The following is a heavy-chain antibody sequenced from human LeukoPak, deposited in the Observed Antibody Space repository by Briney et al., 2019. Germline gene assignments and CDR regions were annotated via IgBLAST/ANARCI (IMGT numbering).Heavy chain of an antibody. J-gene: IGHJ5*02. Sequence: ASVKVSCKASGYTFTSYGIIWVRQAPGQGLEWMGWISAYNGNTNYAQKLQGRVTMTTDTSTSTAYMELRSLRSDDTAVYYCARCIVVVVAAAPEGSYNWFDPWGQGTLVTVSS. CDR1: GYTFTSYG. CDR2: ISAYNGNT. CDR3: ARCIVVVVAAAPEGSYNWFDP. D-gene: IGHD2-15*01. V-gene: IGHV1-18*01.